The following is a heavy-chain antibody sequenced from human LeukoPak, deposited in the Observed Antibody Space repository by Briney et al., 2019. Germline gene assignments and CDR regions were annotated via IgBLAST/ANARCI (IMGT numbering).Heavy chain of an antibody. D-gene: IGHD4-11*01. CDR2: ISYDGSNK. Sequence: PGGSLRLSCAASGFTFSSYAMHWVRQAPGKGLEWVAVISYDGSNKYYADSVKGRFTISRDNSKNTLYLQMNSLRAEDTAVYYCARNERMTTVSFGDYWGQGTLVTVSS. CDR1: GFTFSSYA. J-gene: IGHJ4*02. CDR3: ARNERMTTVSFGDY. V-gene: IGHV3-30-3*01.